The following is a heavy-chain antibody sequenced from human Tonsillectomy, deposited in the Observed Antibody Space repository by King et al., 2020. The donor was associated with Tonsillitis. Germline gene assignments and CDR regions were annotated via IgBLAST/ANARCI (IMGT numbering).Heavy chain of an antibody. Sequence: VQLVESGGGLVKPGGSLRLSCAASGFTFSSHNMNWVRQAPGKGLEWVSSISSSRTYIYYADSVKGRFTISRDNAKNSLYLQMNSLRADDTAVYYCEREPRWISSWKGAFDIWGQGTMVTVSS. D-gene: IGHD6-13*01. CDR3: EREPRWISSWKGAFDI. CDR1: GFTFSSHN. CDR2: ISSSRTYI. J-gene: IGHJ3*02. V-gene: IGHV3-21*01.